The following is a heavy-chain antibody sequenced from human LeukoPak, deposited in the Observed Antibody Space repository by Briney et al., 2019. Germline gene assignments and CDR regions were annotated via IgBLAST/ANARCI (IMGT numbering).Heavy chain of an antibody. CDR1: GFTFSSYN. Sequence: PGGSLRLSCAASGFTFSSYNMNWVRQAPGRGLEWVSTISSSSTYMFYADSVKGRLTISRDNAKNSLYLRMDSLRAEDTAVYYCARYSGTYRDYWGQGTLVTVSS. V-gene: IGHV3-21*01. D-gene: IGHD1-26*01. CDR2: ISSSSTYM. CDR3: ARYSGTYRDY. J-gene: IGHJ4*02.